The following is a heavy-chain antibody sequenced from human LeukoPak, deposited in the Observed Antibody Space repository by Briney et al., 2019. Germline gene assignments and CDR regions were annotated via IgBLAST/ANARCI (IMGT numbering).Heavy chain of an antibody. CDR1: GGSISSGGYY. D-gene: IGHD3-10*01. V-gene: IGHV4-31*03. CDR3: ARAGRKGSYFDY. Sequence: PSETLSLTCTVSGGSISSGGYYWSWIRQHPGKGLEWIGYIYYSGSTYYNPPLKSRVTISVDTSKNQFSLKLSSVTAADTAVYYCARAGRKGSYFDYWGQGTLVTVSS. J-gene: IGHJ4*02. CDR2: IYYSGST.